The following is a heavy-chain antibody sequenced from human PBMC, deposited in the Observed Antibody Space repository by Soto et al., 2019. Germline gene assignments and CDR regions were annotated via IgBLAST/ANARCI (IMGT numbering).Heavy chain of an antibody. V-gene: IGHV3-30-3*01. J-gene: IGHJ5*02. Sequence: LTLSGATPGFTFRRYNMQWVREAPGKGLEWVAVISYDENNRYYTESVKGRFTISRDNSKNTLYLQVNSLRAEDTAVYYCARAMDAAMASKDNWFDPWGQGP. D-gene: IGHD5-18*01. CDR2: ISYDENNR. CDR3: ARAMDAAMASKDNWFDP. CDR1: GFTFRRYN.